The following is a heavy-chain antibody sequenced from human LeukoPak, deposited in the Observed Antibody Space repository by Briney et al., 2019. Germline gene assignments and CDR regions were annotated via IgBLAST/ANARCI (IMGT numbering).Heavy chain of an antibody. CDR3: AKSRITMVRGPFDY. CDR2: ISWNSGSI. J-gene: IGHJ4*02. Sequence: GGSLRLSCAASGFTFDDYAMHWVRQAPGKGLGWVSGISWNSGSIGYADSVKGRFTISRDNAKNSLYLQMNSLRAEDTALYYCAKSRITMVRGPFDYWGQGTLVTVSS. D-gene: IGHD3-10*01. V-gene: IGHV3-9*01. CDR1: GFTFDDYA.